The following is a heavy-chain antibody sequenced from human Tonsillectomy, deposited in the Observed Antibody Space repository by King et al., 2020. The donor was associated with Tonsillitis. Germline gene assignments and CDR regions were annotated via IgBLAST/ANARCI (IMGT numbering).Heavy chain of an antibody. CDR2: INGDGSGT. J-gene: IGHJ2*01. D-gene: IGHD3-10*01. CDR1: GFTFSSQW. CDR3: ATGALWYYDL. Sequence: VQLVESGGGLVQPGGSLRLSCAASGFTFSSQWMHWVRQAPGKGLVWVSRINGDGSGTTYADSVKGRFTISRDNTKKTVHLQMDSLRAEDTAVYYCATGALWYYDLWGRGTLFTVSS. V-gene: IGHV3-74*01.